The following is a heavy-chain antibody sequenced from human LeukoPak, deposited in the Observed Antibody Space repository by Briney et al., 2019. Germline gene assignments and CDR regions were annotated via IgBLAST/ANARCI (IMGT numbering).Heavy chain of an antibody. D-gene: IGHD4-23*01. V-gene: IGHV2-70*11. CDR3: ARIGTVVNSGGYIDS. J-gene: IGHJ4*02. CDR2: IDWDGDK. Sequence: SGPALVKPTQTLTLTCTFSGFSLSTTGMCVSWIRQPPGKALEWLARIDWDGDKYHNTSLKTRLTISKDTSKDQVVLTMTNMDPLDTATYYCARIGTVVNSGGYIDSWSQGTLVTVSS. CDR1: GFSLSTTGMC.